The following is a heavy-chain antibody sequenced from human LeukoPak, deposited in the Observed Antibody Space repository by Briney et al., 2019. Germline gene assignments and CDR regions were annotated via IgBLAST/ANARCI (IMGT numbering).Heavy chain of an antibody. CDR1: GGTFSSYA. Sequence: GSSVKVSCKASGGTFSSYAISWVRQAPGQGLEWMGGIIPIFGTANYALKFQGRVTITTDESTSTAYMELSSLRSEDTAVYYCAREYCSSTSCDFDWFDPWGQGTLVTVSS. CDR3: AREYCSSTSCDFDWFDP. J-gene: IGHJ5*02. D-gene: IGHD2-2*01. CDR2: IIPIFGTA. V-gene: IGHV1-69*05.